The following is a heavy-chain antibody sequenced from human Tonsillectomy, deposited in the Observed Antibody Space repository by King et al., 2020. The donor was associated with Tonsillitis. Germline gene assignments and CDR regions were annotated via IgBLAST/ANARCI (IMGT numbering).Heavy chain of an antibody. Sequence: VQLVESGPEVKKPGASVKVSCKASDYTFTNYGISWVRQAPGQGLEWMGWINGYNGNTNYAQKLQGRVTLTTDTSTSTAYMELRSLRSDDTAVYYCARRGSYSSTWNYLDYWGQGTLVTVSS. CDR2: INGYNGNT. V-gene: IGHV1-18*01. CDR3: ARRGSYSSTWNYLDY. D-gene: IGHD6-13*01. J-gene: IGHJ4*02. CDR1: DYTFTNYG.